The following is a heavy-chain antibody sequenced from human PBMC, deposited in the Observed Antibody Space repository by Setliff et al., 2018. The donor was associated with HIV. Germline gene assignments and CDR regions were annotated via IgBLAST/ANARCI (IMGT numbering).Heavy chain of an antibody. CDR2: INTYNGNR. J-gene: IGHJ4*02. D-gene: IGHD3-3*01. V-gene: IGHV1-18*04. CDR1: GYNFITYY. Sequence: ASVKVSCKASGYNFITYYIHWVRQAPGQGLEWMGLINTYNGNRNFARKLQGRLTMTIDTSASIAYMELRSLSSDDAAVYYCARGSGYYTKVSFDSWGQGTLVTVSS. CDR3: ARGSGYYTKVSFDS.